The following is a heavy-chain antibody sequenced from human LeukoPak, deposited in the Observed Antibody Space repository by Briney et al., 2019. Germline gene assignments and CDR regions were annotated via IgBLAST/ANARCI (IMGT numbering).Heavy chain of an antibody. CDR1: GGSISSYY. Sequence: SETLSLTCTVSGGSISSYYWSWIRQPPGKGLEWIGYIYYSGSTNYNPSLKSRVTISVDTSKNQFSLKLSSVTAADTAVYYCASFPGEYYFDYWGQGTLVTVSS. D-gene: IGHD3-10*01. CDR2: IYYSGST. J-gene: IGHJ4*02. CDR3: ASFPGEYYFDY. V-gene: IGHV4-59*01.